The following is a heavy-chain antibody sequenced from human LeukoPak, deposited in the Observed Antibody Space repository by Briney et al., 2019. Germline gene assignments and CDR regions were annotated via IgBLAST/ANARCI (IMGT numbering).Heavy chain of an antibody. J-gene: IGHJ5*02. D-gene: IGHD3-10*01. CDR2: INPHSGGT. Sequence: ASVKVSCKASGYTFTGYYMHWVRQAPGQGLEWMGWINPHSGGTNYAQKFQGRVTMTRDTSISTAYMELSRLRSDDTAVYYCARDRMDYGSGSAWGQGTLVTVSS. V-gene: IGHV1-2*02. CDR3: ARDRMDYGSGSA. CDR1: GYTFTGYY.